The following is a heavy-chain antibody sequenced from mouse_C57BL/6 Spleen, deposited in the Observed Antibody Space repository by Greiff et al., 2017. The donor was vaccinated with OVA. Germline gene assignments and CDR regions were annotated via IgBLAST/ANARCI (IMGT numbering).Heavy chain of an antibody. CDR2: IYPGSGST. V-gene: IGHV1-55*01. CDR1: GYTFTSYW. CDR3: ARNWDGNAMDY. Sequence: VKLQESGAELVKPGASVKMSCKASGYTFTSYWITWVKQRPGQGLEWIGDIYPGSGSTNYNEKFKSKATLTVDTSSSTAYMQLSSLTSEDSAVYYCARNWDGNAMDYWGQGTSVTVSS. J-gene: IGHJ4*01. D-gene: IGHD4-1*01.